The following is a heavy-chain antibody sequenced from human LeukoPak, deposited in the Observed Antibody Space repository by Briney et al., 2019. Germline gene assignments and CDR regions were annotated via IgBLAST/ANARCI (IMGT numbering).Heavy chain of an antibody. V-gene: IGHV3-30-3*01. J-gene: IGHJ4*02. Sequence: GGSLRLSCAASGFTFSSYAMHWVRRAPGKGLEWVAVISYDGSNKYYADSVKGRFTISRDNSKNTLYLQMNSLRAEDTAVYYCASRSVAGTLSYFDYWGQGTLVTVSS. CDR2: ISYDGSNK. CDR3: ASRSVAGTLSYFDY. D-gene: IGHD6-19*01. CDR1: GFTFSSYA.